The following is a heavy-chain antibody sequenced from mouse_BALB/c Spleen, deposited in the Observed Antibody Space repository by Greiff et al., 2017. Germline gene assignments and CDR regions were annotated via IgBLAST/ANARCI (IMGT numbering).Heavy chain of an antibody. CDR3: ARDARTTVVATDWYFDV. CDR2: SRNKANDYTT. V-gene: IGHV7-1*02. CDR1: GFTFSDFY. Sequence: EVKLMESGGGLVQPGGSLRLSCATSGFTFSDFYMEWVRQPPGKRLEWIAASRNKANDYTTEYSASVKGRFIVSRDTSQSILYLQMNALRAEDTAIYYCARDARTTVVATDWYFDVWGAGTTVTVSS. D-gene: IGHD1-1*01. J-gene: IGHJ1*01.